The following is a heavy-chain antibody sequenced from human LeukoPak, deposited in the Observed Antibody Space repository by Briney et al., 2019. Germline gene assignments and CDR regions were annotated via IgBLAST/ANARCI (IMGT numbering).Heavy chain of an antibody. Sequence: GGSLRLSCAASGFTSSTYEMTWVRQDPGKGLEWISYISSSGSSIYYADSVKGRFTISRDNAKNSLYLQMNSLRAEDTAVYCCARDRFCSTTSCYPGFFDYWGQGTLVTVSS. CDR2: ISSSGSSI. CDR3: ARDRFCSTTSCYPGFFDY. D-gene: IGHD2-2*01. V-gene: IGHV3-48*03. J-gene: IGHJ4*02. CDR1: GFTSSTYE.